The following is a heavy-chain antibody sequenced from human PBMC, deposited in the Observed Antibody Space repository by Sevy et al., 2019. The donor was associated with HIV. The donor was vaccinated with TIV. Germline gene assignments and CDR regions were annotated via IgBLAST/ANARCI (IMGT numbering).Heavy chain of an antibody. V-gene: IGHV3-7*03. CDR3: ARDCSSTTCLWGLDV. CDR1: GFTFSNYW. Sequence: GGSLRLSCAASGFTFSNYWMTWVRQAPGKGLEWVANIKRDGSERYYVASVKGRLTISRDNAKNSLYLQMNSLRADDTAVYYCARDCSSTTCLWGLDVWGQGTTVTVSS. D-gene: IGHD2-2*01. J-gene: IGHJ6*02. CDR2: IKRDGSER.